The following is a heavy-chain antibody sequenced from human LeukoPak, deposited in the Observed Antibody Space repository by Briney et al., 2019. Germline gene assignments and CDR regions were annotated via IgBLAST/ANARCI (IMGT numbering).Heavy chain of an antibody. J-gene: IGHJ4*02. CDR1: GYSLNSNC. V-gene: IGHV5-51*01. D-gene: IGHD4-11*01. CDR2: IFPRYSDP. Sequence: GESLKISCKGSGYSLNSNCIGWVRQMPGKGLEWMGIIFPRYSDPRYSTSFQGPVTHPVDQSLSTAYLQCSSPKTSDPARFYRARKPPYSWGQGTLVTVSS. CDR3: ARKPPYS.